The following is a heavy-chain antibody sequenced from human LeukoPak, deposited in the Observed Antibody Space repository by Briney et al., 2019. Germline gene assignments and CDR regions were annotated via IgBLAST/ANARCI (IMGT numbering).Heavy chain of an antibody. D-gene: IGHD2-15*01. Sequence: SQTLSLTCTVSGGSISSSDYCWSWIRQPPGTGLEWIGYIYYSGSTYYNPSLKSRVTISVDTSKNQFSLKLSSVTAADTAVYYCARVSRTQYCSGDSCYSGVDAFDVWGQGTMLTVSS. V-gene: IGHV4-30-4*01. CDR3: ARVSRTQYCSGDSCYSGVDAFDV. CDR1: GGSISSSDYC. J-gene: IGHJ3*01. CDR2: IYYSGST.